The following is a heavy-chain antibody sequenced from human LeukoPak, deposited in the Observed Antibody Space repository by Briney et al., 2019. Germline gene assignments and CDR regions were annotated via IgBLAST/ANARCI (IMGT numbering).Heavy chain of an antibody. V-gene: IGHV1-46*04. D-gene: IGHD3-10*01. J-gene: IGHJ4*02. CDR3: ARGRYFGSGFYFDY. CDR1: GYSFTNYY. CDR2: INPRGVTI. Sequence: ASVKVSCKASGYSFTNYYMHWVRQAPGQGFEWMGMINPRGVTITDAQQLQGRVTLTSDTSTSTFYMDVSGLTSDDTAVYFCARGRYFGSGFYFDYWGQGTLVTVSS.